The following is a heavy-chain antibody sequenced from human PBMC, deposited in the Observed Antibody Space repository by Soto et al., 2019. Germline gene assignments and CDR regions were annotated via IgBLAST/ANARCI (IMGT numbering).Heavy chain of an antibody. CDR2: ISSSGSTI. J-gene: IGHJ4*02. V-gene: IGHV3-11*01. D-gene: IGHD3-16*02. CDR3: AREDVSLKGLGY. CDR1: GFTFSDYY. Sequence: QVQLVESGGTLVKPGGSLRLSCAASGFTFSDYYMGWIRRAPGKGLEWVSYISSSGSTIYYADSVKGRFTISRDNAKNALYLQRNSLRAEDTAVYYCAREDVSLKGLGYWGQGTLVTVSS.